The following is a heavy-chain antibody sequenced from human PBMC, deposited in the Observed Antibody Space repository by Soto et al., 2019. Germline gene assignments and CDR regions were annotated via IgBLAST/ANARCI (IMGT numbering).Heavy chain of an antibody. D-gene: IGHD6-13*01. CDR2: IYYSGST. CDR3: ARLGIAAAGTGYYYYYYGMDV. J-gene: IGHJ6*02. CDR1: GGSISSSSYY. Sequence: SETLSLTCTVSGGSISSSSYYWGWIRQPPGKGLEWIGSIYYSGSTYYNPSLKSRVTISVDTSKNHFSLKLSSVTAADTAVYYCARLGIAAAGTGYYYYYYGMDVWGQGTTVTVSS. V-gene: IGHV4-39*01.